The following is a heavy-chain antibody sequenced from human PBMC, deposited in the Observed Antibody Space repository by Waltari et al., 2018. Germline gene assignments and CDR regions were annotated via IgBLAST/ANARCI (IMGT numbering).Heavy chain of an antibody. D-gene: IGHD5-12*01. CDR1: GFTFSSYA. J-gene: IGHJ4*02. V-gene: IGHV3-23*01. Sequence: EVQLLESGGGLVQPGGSLRLSWAASGFTFSSYAMSWVRQAPGKGLEWVSAISGSGGSTYYADTVKGRFTISRDNSKNTLYMQMNSLRAEDTAVYYCAKARDGYNLGYFDYWGQGTLVTVSS. CDR3: AKARDGYNLGYFDY. CDR2: ISGSGGST.